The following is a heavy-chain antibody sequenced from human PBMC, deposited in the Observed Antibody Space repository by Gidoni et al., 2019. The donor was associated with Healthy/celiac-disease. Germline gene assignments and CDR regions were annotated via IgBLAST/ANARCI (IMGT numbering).Heavy chain of an antibody. CDR3: TTEIVVVVAATLYDY. D-gene: IGHD2-15*01. V-gene: IGHV3-15*01. J-gene: IGHJ4*02. Sequence: EVQLVESGGGLVKPGGSLRISCAASGFTFSNAWMSWVRQAPGKGLEWVGRIKSKTDGGTTDYAAPVKGRFTISRDDSKNTLYLQMNSLKTEDTAVYYCTTEIVVVVAATLYDYWGQGTLVTVSS. CDR2: IKSKTDGGTT. CDR1: GFTFSNAW.